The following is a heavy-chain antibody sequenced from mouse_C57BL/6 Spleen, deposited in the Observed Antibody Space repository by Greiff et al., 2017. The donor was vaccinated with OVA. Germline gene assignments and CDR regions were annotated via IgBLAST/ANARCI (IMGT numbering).Heavy chain of an antibody. Sequence: EVHLVESGGGLVKPGGSLKLSCAASGFTFSSYAMSWVRQTPEKRLEWVATISDGGSYTYYPDNVKGRFTISRDNAKNNLYLQMSHLKSEDTAMYYCARVTTVVAHYAMDYWGQGTSVTVSS. D-gene: IGHD1-1*01. CDR2: ISDGGSYT. J-gene: IGHJ4*01. CDR3: ARVTTVVAHYAMDY. V-gene: IGHV5-4*01. CDR1: GFTFSSYA.